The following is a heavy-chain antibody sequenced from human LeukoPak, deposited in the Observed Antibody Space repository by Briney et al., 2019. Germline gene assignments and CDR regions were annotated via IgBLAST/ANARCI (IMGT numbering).Heavy chain of an antibody. D-gene: IGHD1-26*01. V-gene: IGHV3-7*01. Sequence: GGSLRLSCAASGFNFKTYWMTWVRQAPGRGLERVAKINQEGSEKYYVDSVQGRFTISRDNADNSLYLQMNSLRVDDTAVYYCARFGATHSGSHYHPWGQGTLVTVSS. CDR2: INQEGSEK. J-gene: IGHJ5*02. CDR3: ARFGATHSGSHYHP. CDR1: GFNFKTYW.